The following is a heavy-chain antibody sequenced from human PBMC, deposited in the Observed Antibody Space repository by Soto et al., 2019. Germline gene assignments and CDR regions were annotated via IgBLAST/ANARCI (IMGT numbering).Heavy chain of an antibody. Sequence: KTSETLSLTCTVSGGSISSYYWSWIRQPPGKGLEWIGDIYYSGSTNYNPSLKSRVTISVDTSKNQFSLKLSSVTAADTAVYYCARGWSSSWGTLHWFDPWGQGTLVTVSS. D-gene: IGHD6-13*01. CDR2: IYYSGST. CDR1: GGSISSYY. J-gene: IGHJ5*02. V-gene: IGHV4-59*01. CDR3: ARGWSSSWGTLHWFDP.